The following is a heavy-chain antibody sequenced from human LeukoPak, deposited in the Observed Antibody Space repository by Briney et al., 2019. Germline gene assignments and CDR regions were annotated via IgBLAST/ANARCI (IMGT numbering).Heavy chain of an antibody. J-gene: IGHJ4*02. Sequence: SETLSLTCAVYGGSFSGYYWSWIRQPPGKGLEWIGEINDSGSTYYNPSLKSRVTISVDTSKNQFSLKLSSVTAADTAVYYCARQDIVLMVYALFDYWGQGTLVTVSS. CDR2: INDSGST. CDR3: ARQDIVLMVYALFDY. CDR1: GGSFSGYY. D-gene: IGHD2-8*01. V-gene: IGHV4-34*01.